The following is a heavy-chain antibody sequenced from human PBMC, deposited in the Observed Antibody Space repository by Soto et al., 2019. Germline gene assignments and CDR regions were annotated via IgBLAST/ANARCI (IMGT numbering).Heavy chain of an antibody. D-gene: IGHD3-22*01. CDR2: INHSGST. V-gene: IGHV4-34*01. CDR3: ARRRRYYDRSGYQRTYYFDY. Sequence: QVQLQQWGAGLLKPSETLSLTCAVYGGSFSGYYWSWIRQPPGKGLEWIGEINHSGSTNYNPSLKSRVTISVDTSKNQFSLKLSSVTAADTAVYYCARRRRYYDRSGYQRTYYFDYWGQGTLVTVSS. CDR1: GGSFSGYY. J-gene: IGHJ4*02.